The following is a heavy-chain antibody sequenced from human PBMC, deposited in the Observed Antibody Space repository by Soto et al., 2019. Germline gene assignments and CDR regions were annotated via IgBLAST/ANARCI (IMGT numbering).Heavy chain of an antibody. J-gene: IGHJ4*02. CDR3: ARVPTYYDFWSGYYLVDFDY. CDR2: INAGNGNT. Sequence: ASVKVSCKASGYTFTSYAMHWVRQAPGQRLEWMGWINAGNGNTKYSQKFQGRVTITRDTSASTAYMELSSLRSEDTAVYYCARVPTYYDFWSGYYLVDFDYWGQGTLVTVSS. V-gene: IGHV1-3*01. CDR1: GYTFTSYA. D-gene: IGHD3-3*01.